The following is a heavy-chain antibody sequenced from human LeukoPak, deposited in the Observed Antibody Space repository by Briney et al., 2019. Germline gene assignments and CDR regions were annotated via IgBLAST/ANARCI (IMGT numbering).Heavy chain of an antibody. CDR1: GGPISSGSYY. CDR2: IYSSGST. D-gene: IGHD4-17*01. Sequence: SETLSLTCTVSGGPISSGSYYWNWIRQPAGKGLEWLGRIYSSGSTNYNPSVKSPVTISIDTSKIQFSLRLTSVTAADTAVYYCARDLDTTVTMKGMDVWGKGTTVTVSS. V-gene: IGHV4-61*02. CDR3: ARDLDTTVTMKGMDV. J-gene: IGHJ6*04.